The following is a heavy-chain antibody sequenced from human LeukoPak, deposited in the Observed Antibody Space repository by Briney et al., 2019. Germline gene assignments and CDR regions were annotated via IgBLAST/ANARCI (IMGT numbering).Heavy chain of an antibody. Sequence: SETLSLTCAVYGGSFSGYYWSWIRQPPGRGLEWIGEINHSGSTNYNPSLKSRVTISVDTSKNQFSLKLSSVTAAHTAVYYCAREGDYDILTGYYYFDYWGQGTLVTVSS. CDR2: INHSGST. CDR3: AREGDYDILTGYYYFDY. J-gene: IGHJ4*02. V-gene: IGHV4-34*01. CDR1: GGSFSGYY. D-gene: IGHD3-9*01.